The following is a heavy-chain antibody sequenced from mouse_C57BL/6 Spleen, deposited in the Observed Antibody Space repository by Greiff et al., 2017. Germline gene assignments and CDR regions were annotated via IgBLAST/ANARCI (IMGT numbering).Heavy chain of an antibody. V-gene: IGHV14-3*01. CDR3: ARSGDYTPLFAY. CDR2: IDPANGNT. CDR1: GFNNKNTY. D-gene: IGHD2-4*01. Sequence: VQLQHSVAELVRPGASVKLSCTASGFNNKNTYMHWVKQRPEQGLEWIGRIDPANGNTKYAPKFQGKATITADTSSNTAYLQLSSLTSADTAIDYCARSGDYTPLFAYWGQGTRVTVSA. J-gene: IGHJ3*01.